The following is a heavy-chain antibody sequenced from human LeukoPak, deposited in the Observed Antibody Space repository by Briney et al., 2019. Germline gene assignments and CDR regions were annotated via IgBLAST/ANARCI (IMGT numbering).Heavy chain of an antibody. CDR3: ARHTSMVRGVMKYYFDY. V-gene: IGHV4-39*01. Sequence: PSETLSLTCTVSGGSISSSSYYWVWMRQPPGEGLEWIGSIYYSGSTYYNPSLKSRVTISVDTSKNQFSLRLNSVTAADTAVYYCARHTSMVRGVMKYYFDYWGQGTLATVSS. CDR1: GGSISSSSYY. D-gene: IGHD3-10*01. J-gene: IGHJ4*02. CDR2: IYYSGST.